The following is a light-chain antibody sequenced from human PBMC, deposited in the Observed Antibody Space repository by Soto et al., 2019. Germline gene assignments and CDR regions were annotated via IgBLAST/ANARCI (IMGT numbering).Light chain of an antibody. J-gene: IGLJ1*01. CDR3: SSYTSSSTYV. V-gene: IGLV2-14*01. CDR2: DVN. Sequence: HSALTQPASVSGSPGQSITISCTGTSSDVGRYNFVSWYQQHPGKAPKFIIYDVNNRPSGVSNRFSGSKSGDTASLTISGLQAEDEADYYCSSYTSSSTYVFGTGTKLTVL. CDR1: SSDVGRYNF.